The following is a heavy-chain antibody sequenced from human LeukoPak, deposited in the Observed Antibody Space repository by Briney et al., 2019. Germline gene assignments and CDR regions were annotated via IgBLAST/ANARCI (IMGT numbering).Heavy chain of an antibody. CDR1: GFTVSSNY. D-gene: IGHD3-10*01. V-gene: IGHV3-66*02. CDR2: IYSSGRT. Sequence: GGSLRLSCAASGFTVSSNYMTWVRQAPGKGLEGISVIYSSGRTYYADAVKGRFTISTDKSKNPLSLQMNSLRADDTAVYYCARGLYDSGTYYPFHFDSWGQGTLVSVSS. CDR3: ARGLYDSGTYYPFHFDS. J-gene: IGHJ4*02.